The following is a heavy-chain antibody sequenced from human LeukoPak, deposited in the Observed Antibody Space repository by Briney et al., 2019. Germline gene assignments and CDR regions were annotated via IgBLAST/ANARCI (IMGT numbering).Heavy chain of an antibody. Sequence: PSETLSLTCTVSGGSINNTLFYWGWIRQPPGKGLEWIGTVYYDGINYSSPSLKSRVATSVDTSKNHFSLRLSSVTAADTAVYYCARISPWGPYWGQGILVTVSS. V-gene: IGHV4-39*07. J-gene: IGHJ4*02. CDR3: ARISPWGPY. CDR2: VYYDGIN. D-gene: IGHD3-16*01. CDR1: GGSINNTLFY.